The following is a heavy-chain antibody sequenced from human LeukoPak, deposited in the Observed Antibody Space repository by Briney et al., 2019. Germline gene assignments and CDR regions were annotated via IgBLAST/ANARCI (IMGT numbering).Heavy chain of an antibody. D-gene: IGHD3-10*01. J-gene: IGHJ6*03. CDR2: ISSFSGTI. CDR1: GLTFSFYS. V-gene: IGHV3-48*01. Sequence: GGSLRLSCAASGLTFSFYSMNWVRQAPGKGLEWVSYISSFSGTINYAESVKGRFTISRDNAKNSLYLQMNSLRADDTAVYYCARHRYYYRSGSYYGAPYYMDVWGKGTTVTISS. CDR3: ARHRYYYRSGSYYGAPYYMDV.